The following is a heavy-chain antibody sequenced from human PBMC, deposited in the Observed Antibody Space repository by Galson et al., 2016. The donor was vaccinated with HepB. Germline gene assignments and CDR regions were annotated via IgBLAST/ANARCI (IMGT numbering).Heavy chain of an antibody. CDR2: IRSRADGGTT. V-gene: IGHV3-15*07. Sequence: SLRLSCAASGFTFTNTWMNWVRQAPGKGLEWVGRIRSRADGGTTDYATPVQGRFTVSRDDSKKTLYLQMNSLTTDDTAVYFCTTAHGGDYYYAMDVWGQRTTVTVSS. CDR3: TTAHGGDYYYAMDV. J-gene: IGHJ6*02. D-gene: IGHD3-16*01. CDR1: GFTFTNTW.